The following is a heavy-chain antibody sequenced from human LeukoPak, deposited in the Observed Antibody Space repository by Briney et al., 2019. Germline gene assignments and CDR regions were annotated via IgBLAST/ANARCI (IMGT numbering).Heavy chain of an antibody. D-gene: IGHD6-6*01. CDR3: ARGPGYSSSRRGDY. Sequence: SETLSLTCTVSGGSISSSSYYWGWIRQPPGKGLEWIGEINHSGSTNYNPSLKSRVTISVDTSKNQFSLKLSSVTAADTAVYYCARGPGYSSSRRGDYWGQGTLVTVSS. CDR1: GGSISSSSYY. V-gene: IGHV4-39*07. CDR2: INHSGST. J-gene: IGHJ4*02.